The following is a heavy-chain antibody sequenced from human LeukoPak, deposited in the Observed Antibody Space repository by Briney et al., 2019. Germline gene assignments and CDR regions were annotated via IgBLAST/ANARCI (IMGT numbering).Heavy chain of an antibody. CDR3: ATIKRGSIFGYFDF. J-gene: IGHJ4*02. Sequence: SETLSLTCIVSGGSISSHFWSWIRQPPGKGLEWIAYMFDSENTKDNPSLKSRITLSADTSKNQFSLRLNSVTAADTAVYYCATIKRGSIFGYFDFWGQGILVTVSS. CDR1: GGSISSHF. CDR2: MFDSENT. V-gene: IGHV4-59*11. D-gene: IGHD5-18*01.